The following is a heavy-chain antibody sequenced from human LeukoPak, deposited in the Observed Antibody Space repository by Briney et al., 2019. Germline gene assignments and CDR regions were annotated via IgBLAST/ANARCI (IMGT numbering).Heavy chain of an antibody. Sequence: GGSLRLSCAASGFTFSSYGMHWVRQAPGKGLEWVAFIRYDGSNKYYADSVKGRFTISRDNSKNTLYLQMNSLRAEDTAVYYCAKDDAEELHFDYWGQGTLVTVSS. J-gene: IGHJ4*02. CDR3: AKDDAEELHFDY. CDR1: GFTFSSYG. CDR2: IRYDGSNK. D-gene: IGHD1-26*01. V-gene: IGHV3-30*02.